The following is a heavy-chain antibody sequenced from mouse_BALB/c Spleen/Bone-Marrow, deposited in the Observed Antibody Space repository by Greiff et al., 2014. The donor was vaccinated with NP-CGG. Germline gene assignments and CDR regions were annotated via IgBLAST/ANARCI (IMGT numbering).Heavy chain of an antibody. V-gene: IGHV1-54*01. J-gene: IGHJ4*01. CDR3: ARWDYAMDY. CDR2: INPGSGGT. Sequence: VLLQQSGAELVRPGTSVKVSCKASGYAFTNYLIEWVKQRPGQGLEWIGVINPGSGGTNYNEKFKGKATLTADKSSSTAYMQLSSLTSDDSAVYFCARWDYAMDYWGQGTSVTVSS. CDR1: GYAFTNYL.